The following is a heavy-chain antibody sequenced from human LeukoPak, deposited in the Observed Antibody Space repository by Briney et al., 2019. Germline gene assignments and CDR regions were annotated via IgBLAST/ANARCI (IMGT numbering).Heavy chain of an antibody. CDR3: AKDRAGYCSSTSCYFDY. Sequence: GGSLRLSCAASGFTFDDYAMHWVRQAPGKGLEWVSGISWNSGSIDYADSVKGRFTISRDNAKNSLYLQMNSLRAEDTALYYCAKDRAGYCSSTSCYFDYRGQGTLVTVSS. CDR2: ISWNSGSI. V-gene: IGHV3-9*01. J-gene: IGHJ4*02. CDR1: GFTFDDYA. D-gene: IGHD2-2*01.